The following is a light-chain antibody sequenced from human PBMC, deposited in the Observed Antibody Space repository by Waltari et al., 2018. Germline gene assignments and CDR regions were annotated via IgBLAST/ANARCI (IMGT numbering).Light chain of an antibody. CDR1: QSVSSNY. CDR3: QQYGNSPWA. Sequence: EIVLTQSPGTLSLSPGERATLSCRASQSVSSNYLAWYQQKPGQAPRLLIYGASSRATGIPDRFSGRGSGTDFTLTISRLDPEDFVMYYCQQYGNSPWAFGQGTKVEIK. V-gene: IGKV3-20*01. J-gene: IGKJ1*01. CDR2: GAS.